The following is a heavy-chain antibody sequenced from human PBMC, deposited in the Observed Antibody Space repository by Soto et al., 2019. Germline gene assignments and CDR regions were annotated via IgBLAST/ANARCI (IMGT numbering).Heavy chain of an antibody. Sequence: GGSLRLSCAASGFTFSSYAMSWVRQAPGKGLEWVSAISGSGGSTYYADSVKGRFTISRDNSKNTLYLQMNSLRAEDTAVYYCAKGRYYYDSSGYYYFDYWGQGTLVTVSS. CDR3: AKGRYYYDSSGYYYFDY. J-gene: IGHJ4*02. CDR2: ISGSGGST. CDR1: GFTFSSYA. V-gene: IGHV3-23*01. D-gene: IGHD3-22*01.